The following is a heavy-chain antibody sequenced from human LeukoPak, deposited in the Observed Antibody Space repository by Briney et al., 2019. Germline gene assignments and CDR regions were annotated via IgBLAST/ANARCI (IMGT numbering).Heavy chain of an antibody. V-gene: IGHV3-7*03. CDR3: ARGEYYGSGSYSNDAFDI. D-gene: IGHD3-10*01. CDR1: GFTFSSYW. Sequence: GGSLRLSCTTSGFTFSSYWMNWVRQAPGKGLEWVANIKQDGSEKYYVDSVKGRFTISRDNAKNSLYLQMNSLRAEDTAVYYCARGEYYGSGSYSNDAFDIWGQGTIVTVSS. J-gene: IGHJ3*02. CDR2: IKQDGSEK.